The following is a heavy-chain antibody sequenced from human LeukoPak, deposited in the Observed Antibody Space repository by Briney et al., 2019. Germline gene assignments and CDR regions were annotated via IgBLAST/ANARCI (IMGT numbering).Heavy chain of an antibody. V-gene: IGHV4-30-2*01. Sequence: SSETLSLTCAVSGGSISSGGYSWSWIRQPPGKGLEWIGYIYHSGSTYYNPSLKSRVTISVDRSKNQFSLKLSSVTAADTAVYYCARLRLDWFDPWGQGTLVTVSS. CDR1: GGSISSGGYS. J-gene: IGHJ5*02. CDR3: ARLRLDWFDP. CDR2: IYHSGST.